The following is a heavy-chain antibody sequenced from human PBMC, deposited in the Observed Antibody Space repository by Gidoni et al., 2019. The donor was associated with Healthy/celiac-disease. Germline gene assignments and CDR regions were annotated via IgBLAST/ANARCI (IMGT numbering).Heavy chain of an antibody. CDR3: AKDSRHRCGYKGSFYAFDI. CDR1: GFTFRSYA. J-gene: IGHJ3*02. Sequence: EVQMLESGGGLVQPGGSLRLSCADSGFTFRSYAMSWVRQAPWKGLDWVSAISGSGVSTYYADSVKGRFTISRDNSKNTLYLQMTSLRAEDTAVYYCAKDSRHRCGYKGSFYAFDIWGQGTMVTVSS. CDR2: ISGSGVST. V-gene: IGHV3-23*01. D-gene: IGHD5-12*01.